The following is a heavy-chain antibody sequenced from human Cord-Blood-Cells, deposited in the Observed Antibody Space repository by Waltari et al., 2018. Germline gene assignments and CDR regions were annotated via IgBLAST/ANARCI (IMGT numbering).Heavy chain of an antibody. J-gene: IGHJ4*02. V-gene: IGHV1-2*02. CDR2: INPNSGGT. CDR3: ARLLPYCTNGVCPFDY. CDR1: GYTFTGYY. Sequence: QVQLVQSGAEVKKPGASVKVSCKASGYTFTGYYMHWVRQAPGQGLEWMGWINPNSGGTNYAQKFQGRVTMTRDTSIGTAYMELSRLRSDDTAVYYCARLLPYCTNGVCPFDYWGQGTLVTVSS. D-gene: IGHD2-8*01.